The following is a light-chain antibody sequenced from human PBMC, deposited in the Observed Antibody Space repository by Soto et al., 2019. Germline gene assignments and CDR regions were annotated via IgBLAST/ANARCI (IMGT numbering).Light chain of an antibody. Sequence: SYELTQPPSVSVAPGKTARITCGGNNIGSKSVHWYQQKPGQAPVLVIYYDSDRPSGIPERFSGSNSGNPATLTISRVEAGDEADYYCQVWDSSSDHPVVFGGGTKLTVL. CDR3: QVWDSSSDHPVV. J-gene: IGLJ2*01. CDR1: NIGSKS. V-gene: IGLV3-21*04. CDR2: YDS.